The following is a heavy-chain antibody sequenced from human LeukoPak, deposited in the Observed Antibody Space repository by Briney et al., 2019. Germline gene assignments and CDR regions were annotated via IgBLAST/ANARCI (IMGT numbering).Heavy chain of an antibody. CDR1: GFTFSNYW. CDR3: ARDRGSSGWYEFDY. Sequence: GGSLGLSCVASGFTFSNYWMTCVRQAPGKGLEWVANIKQDGSEKYYVDSVKGRFTISRDNAKNSLYLQMNSLRAEDTAVYYCARDRGSSGWYEFDYWGQGTLVTVSS. V-gene: IGHV3-7*01. D-gene: IGHD6-19*01. J-gene: IGHJ4*02. CDR2: IKQDGSEK.